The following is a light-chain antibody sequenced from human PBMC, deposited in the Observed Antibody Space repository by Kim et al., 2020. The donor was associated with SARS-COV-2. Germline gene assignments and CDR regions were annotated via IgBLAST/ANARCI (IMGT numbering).Light chain of an antibody. Sequence: SSELTQDPAVSVALGQTVRITCQGDSLRSYYAGWYQQKPGQAPLLVIYGRNNRPSGIPDRFSGSSSGNTASLTITGAQAEDEADYYCNSRDSSGDHLVFGGGTQLTVL. CDR1: SLRSYY. CDR3: NSRDSSGDHLV. CDR2: GRN. V-gene: IGLV3-19*01. J-gene: IGLJ3*02.